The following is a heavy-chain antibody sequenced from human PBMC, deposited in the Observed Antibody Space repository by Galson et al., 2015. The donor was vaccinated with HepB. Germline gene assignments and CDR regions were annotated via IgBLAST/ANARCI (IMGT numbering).Heavy chain of an antibody. CDR1: GFTFSAYY. J-gene: IGHJ5*01. CDR3: ARREYSSSSHFFDS. D-gene: IGHD6-6*01. Sequence: SLRLSCAASGFTFSAYYMSWIRQAPGKGLEWVSYISSSSSYTNYADSVKGRFTISRDNAKNSLYLQKNSLRAEDTAVYYCARREYSSSSHFFDSWGLGTLVTVSS. V-gene: IGHV3-11*06. CDR2: ISSSSSYT.